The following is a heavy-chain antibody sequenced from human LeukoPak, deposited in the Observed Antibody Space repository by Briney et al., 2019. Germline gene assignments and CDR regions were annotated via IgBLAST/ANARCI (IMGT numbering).Heavy chain of an antibody. V-gene: IGHV1-2*06. Sequence: ASVKVSCXASGYTFTGYYMHWVRQAPGQGLEWMARINPNSGGTNYAQKFQGRVTMTRDTSISTAYMELSRLRSDDTAVYYCARDQRIRCSGGSCYSAVSSSGWYGLFDYWGQGTLVTVSS. CDR1: GYTFTGYY. D-gene: IGHD2-15*01. CDR2: INPNSGGT. CDR3: ARDQRIRCSGGSCYSAVSSSGWYGLFDY. J-gene: IGHJ4*02.